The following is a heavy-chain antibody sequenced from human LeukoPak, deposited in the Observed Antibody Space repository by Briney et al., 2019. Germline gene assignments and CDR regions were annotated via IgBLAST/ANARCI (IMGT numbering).Heavy chain of an antibody. V-gene: IGHV3-7*03. CDR1: GFTFSESW. D-gene: IGHD1-1*01. CDR3: AKGKRYPDY. CDR2: LNLDGSDK. J-gene: IGHJ4*02. Sequence: GGSLRLSCVVSGFTFSESWMSWVRKAPGKGLGWVASLNLDGSDKYYVDSVKGRFTISRDNAKNSLYLQMDSLRVEDTAVYYCAKGKRYPDYWGQGTLVTVSS.